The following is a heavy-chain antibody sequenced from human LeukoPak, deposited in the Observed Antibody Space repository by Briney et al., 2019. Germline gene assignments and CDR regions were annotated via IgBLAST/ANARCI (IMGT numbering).Heavy chain of an antibody. D-gene: IGHD3-10*01. CDR3: ARTMVRGVIIPYYYGMDV. J-gene: IGHJ6*02. V-gene: IGHV3-66*01. CDR2: IYSGGST. Sequence: GGSLRLSCAVSGFTVSSNYMSWVRQAPGKGLEWVSVIYSGGSTYYADSVKGRFTISRDNSKNTLYLQMNSLRAEDTAVYYCARTMVRGVIIPYYYGMDVWGQGTTVTVSS. CDR1: GFTVSSNY.